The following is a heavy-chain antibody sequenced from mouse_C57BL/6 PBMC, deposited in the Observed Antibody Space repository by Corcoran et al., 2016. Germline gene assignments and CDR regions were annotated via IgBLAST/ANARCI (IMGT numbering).Heavy chain of an antibody. V-gene: IGHV9-3*01. CDR2: INTYSGVP. Sequence: QIQLVQSGPELKKPGETVKISCKASGYTFTTYGMSWVKQAPGKGLKWMGWINTYSGVPTYADDFKGRFAFSLATSASTAYLQINNLKNEDTATYFCARWLFAMDYWGQGTSVTVSS. J-gene: IGHJ4*01. CDR1: GYTFTTYG. D-gene: IGHD1-2*01. CDR3: ARWLFAMDY.